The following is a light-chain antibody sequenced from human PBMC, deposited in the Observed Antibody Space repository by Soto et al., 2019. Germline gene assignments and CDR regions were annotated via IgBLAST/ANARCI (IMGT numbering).Light chain of an antibody. CDR2: SNN. CDR3: AAWDDRLNGYV. J-gene: IGLJ1*01. CDR1: SSNIGSNA. Sequence: QSVLTQPPSASGTPGQRVTISCSGGSSNIGSNAVNWYRQLPGTAPKLLIHSNNQRPSGVADRFSGSKSGTSASLAISGLQYEDEADYYCAAWDDRLNGYVFGTGTKLTVL. V-gene: IGLV1-44*01.